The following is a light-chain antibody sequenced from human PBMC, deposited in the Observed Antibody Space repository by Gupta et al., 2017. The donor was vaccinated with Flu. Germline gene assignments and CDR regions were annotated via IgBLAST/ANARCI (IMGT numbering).Light chain of an antibody. J-gene: IGKJ1*01. CDR3: QQRYSTTSPGT. V-gene: IGKV1-39*01. CDR1: QSISSY. CDR2: AAS. Sequence: DIQMTQSPSSLSASVGDRVTITCRASQSISSYLNWYQQKPGQAPKLMLYAASSLQSGVPFRFSGSGCGTDFTLTISSLQPEDFETDYCQQRYSTTSPGTFGQGTPLEIK.